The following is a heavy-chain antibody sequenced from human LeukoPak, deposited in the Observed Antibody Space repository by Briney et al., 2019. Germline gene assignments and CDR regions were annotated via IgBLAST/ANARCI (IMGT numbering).Heavy chain of an antibody. J-gene: IGHJ6*02. D-gene: IGHD2-2*01. V-gene: IGHV4-34*01. Sequence: SETLSLTCAVYGGSFSGYYWSWIRQPPGKGLEWIGEINHSGSTNSGSTKYNPSLKSRVTISVDTSKNQFSLKLSSVTAADTAVYYCARQVVVPAAMMGYYYYYGMDVWGQGTTVTVSS. CDR1: GGSFSGYY. CDR2: INHSGSTNSGST. CDR3: ARQVVVPAAMMGYYYYYGMDV.